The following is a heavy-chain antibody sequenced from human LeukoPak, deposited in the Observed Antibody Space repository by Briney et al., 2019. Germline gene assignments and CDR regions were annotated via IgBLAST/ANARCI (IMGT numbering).Heavy chain of an antibody. Sequence: GGSLRLSCAASGFTFSSYWMHWVRQAPGKGLVWVSRINGDGSTTTYADSVKGRFTISRDTAKNTLYLQMTSLRAEDTAVYYCARDLDGSGNYHWFDPWGQGTLVTVSS. J-gene: IGHJ5*02. CDR3: ARDLDGSGNYHWFDP. CDR2: INGDGSTT. D-gene: IGHD3-10*01. CDR1: GFTFSSYW. V-gene: IGHV3-74*01.